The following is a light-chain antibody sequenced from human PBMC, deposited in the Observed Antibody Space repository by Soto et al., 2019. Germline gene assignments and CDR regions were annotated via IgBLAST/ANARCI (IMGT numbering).Light chain of an antibody. J-gene: IGKJ2*01. CDR3: QHFGGSPPKYT. Sequence: VLAQSPGTLSLSPGERATLACRASQSVSSNFLAWYQHKVGQAPRLLMYGASIMAAGAPDRFTGGGSGTEFTLTISRVEPEDFAVYYCQHFGGSPPKYTFGQGTKLEI. CDR1: QSVSSNF. V-gene: IGKV3-20*01. CDR2: GAS.